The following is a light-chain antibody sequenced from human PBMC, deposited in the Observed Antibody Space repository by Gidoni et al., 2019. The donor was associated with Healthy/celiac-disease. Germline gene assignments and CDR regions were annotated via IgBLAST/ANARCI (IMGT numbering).Light chain of an antibody. J-gene: IGKJ1*01. Sequence: DIVMTQSPDPLAVSLGERATIHCKSSQSVLYSSNNKNYLAWYQQKPGQPPKLLIYWASTRESGVPDRFSGSGSGTDFTLTVGSLQAEDVAVYYCQQYYSNRTFGQGTKVEIK. CDR3: QQYYSNRT. CDR2: WAS. V-gene: IGKV4-1*01. CDR1: QSVLYSSNNKNY.